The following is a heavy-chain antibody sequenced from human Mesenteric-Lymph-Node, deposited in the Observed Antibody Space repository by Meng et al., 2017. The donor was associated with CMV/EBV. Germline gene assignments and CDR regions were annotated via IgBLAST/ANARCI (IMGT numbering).Heavy chain of an antibody. V-gene: IGHV4-59*01. CDR2: IYYSGGT. J-gene: IGHJ6*02. CDR3: ARERTVYSNYVKWYYGMGV. CDR1: GASISTSY. Sequence: SETLSLTCTVSGASISTSYWSWIRQPPGKGLEWIGFIYYSGGTDYNPSLKSRVTISLDASKNQFSLNVSSVTAADTAIYYCARERTVYSNYVKWYYGMGVWGQGATVTVSS. D-gene: IGHD4-11*01.